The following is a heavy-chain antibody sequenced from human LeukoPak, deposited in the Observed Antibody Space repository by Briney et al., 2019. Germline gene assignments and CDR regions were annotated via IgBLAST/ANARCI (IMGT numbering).Heavy chain of an antibody. Sequence: QPGRSLRLSCAASGFIFSNSGMHWVRQAPGKGLEWVALIQTDGNPKYYADSVRGRFTISRDNFKKTCYLQMDSLRVEDTAVYYCARETSSEIIGGMDVRGQGTTVTVTS. V-gene: IGHV3-33*01. CDR3: ARETSSEIIGGMDV. D-gene: IGHD3-22*01. CDR2: IQTDGNPK. CDR1: GFIFSNSG. J-gene: IGHJ6*02.